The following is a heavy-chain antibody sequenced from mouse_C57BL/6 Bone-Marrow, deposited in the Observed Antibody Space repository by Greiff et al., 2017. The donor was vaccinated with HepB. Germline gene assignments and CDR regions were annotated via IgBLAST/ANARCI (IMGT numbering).Heavy chain of an antibody. Sequence: VQLQQSGAELVRPGTSVKVSCKASGYAFTNYLIEWVKQRPGQGLEWIGVINPGSGGTNYTEKLKGKATLTADKSASTAYMQLSSLTSEDSAVYFCARLATTIAEGYFDVWGTGTTVTVSS. V-gene: IGHV1-54*01. CDR3: ARLATTIAEGYFDV. J-gene: IGHJ1*03. CDR2: INPGSGGT. CDR1: GYAFTNYL. D-gene: IGHD1-1*01.